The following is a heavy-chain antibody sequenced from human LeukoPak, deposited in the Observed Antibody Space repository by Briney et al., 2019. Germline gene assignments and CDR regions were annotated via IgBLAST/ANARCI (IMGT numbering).Heavy chain of an antibody. J-gene: IGHJ4*02. D-gene: IGHD3-9*01. CDR3: AKDSARYFDWLLSLFNY. V-gene: IGHV3-23*01. Sequence: GGSLRLSCAASGFTFSSYDMSWVRQAPGKGLEWVSAISGSGGSTYYADSVKGRFTISRDNSKNTLYLQMNSLRAEATAVYYCAKDSARYFDWLLSLFNYWGQGTLVTVSS. CDR2: ISGSGGST. CDR1: GFTFSSYD.